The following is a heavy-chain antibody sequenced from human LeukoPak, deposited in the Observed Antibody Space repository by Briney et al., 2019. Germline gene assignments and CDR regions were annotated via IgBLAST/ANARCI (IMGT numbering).Heavy chain of an antibody. CDR1: GGTFSSYA. J-gene: IGHJ4*02. CDR3: ARYGSYFKTFDY. D-gene: IGHD1-26*01. Sequence: ASVKVSCKASGGTFSSYAISWVRQAPGQGLEWMGWISAYNGNTNYAQKLQGRVTMTTDTSTSTAYMELRSLRSDDTAVYYCARYGSYFKTFDYWGQGTLVTVSS. CDR2: ISAYNGNT. V-gene: IGHV1-18*01.